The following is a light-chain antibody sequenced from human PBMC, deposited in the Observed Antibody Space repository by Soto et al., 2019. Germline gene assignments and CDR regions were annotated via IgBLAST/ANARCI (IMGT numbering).Light chain of an antibody. CDR1: QSIGRF. CDR3: QQCYMGWT. CDR2: DAS. J-gene: IGKJ1*01. Sequence: DIQTTPSPPTLSASVGDRVTSTCRASQSIGRFLAWYQHQPGKAPKLLIYDASTLESRVPSRFSGTGARTESTFSITSLQPEDSGTYDCQQCYMGWTFCQGTKLDIK. V-gene: IGKV1-5*01.